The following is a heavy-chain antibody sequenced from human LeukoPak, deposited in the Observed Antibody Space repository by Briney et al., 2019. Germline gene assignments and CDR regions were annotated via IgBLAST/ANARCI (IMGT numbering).Heavy chain of an antibody. D-gene: IGHD6-13*01. CDR2: ISSSGSTI. CDR1: GFTFSDYY. CDR3: ARDSAPGIAAAAYFDY. J-gene: IGHJ4*02. Sequence: PGGSLRLSCAASGFTFSDYYMSWIRQAPGKGLGWVSYISSSGSTIYYADSVKGRFTISRDNAKNSLYLQMNSLRAEDTAVYYCARDSAPGIAAAAYFDYWGQGTLVTVSS. V-gene: IGHV3-11*01.